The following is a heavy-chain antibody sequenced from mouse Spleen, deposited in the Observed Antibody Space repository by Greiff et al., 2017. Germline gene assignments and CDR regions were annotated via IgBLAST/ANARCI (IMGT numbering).Heavy chain of an antibody. CDR2: ILPGSGST. D-gene: IGHD2-4*01. V-gene: IGHV1-9*01. CDR3: ARKGYDYDGLDY. CDR1: GYTFSSYW. J-gene: IGHJ2*01. Sequence: QVQLQQSGAELMKPGASVKISCKATGYTFSSYWIEWVKQRPGHGLEWIGEILPGSGSTNYNEKFKGKATFTADTSSNTAYMQLSSLTSEDSAVYYCARKGYDYDGLDYWGQGTTLTVSS.